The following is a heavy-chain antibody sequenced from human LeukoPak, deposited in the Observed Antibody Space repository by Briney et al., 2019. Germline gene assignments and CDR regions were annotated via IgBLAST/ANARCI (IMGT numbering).Heavy chain of an antibody. CDR3: ARVVVITYFDY. J-gene: IGHJ4*02. Sequence: TGGSLRLSCAASGFTFSSYAMSWVRQAPGKGLEWVSAISGSGGSTYYADSVKGRFTISRDKSKNTLYLQMNSLRAEDTAVYYCARVVVITYFDYWGQGTLVTVSS. CDR1: GFTFSSYA. V-gene: IGHV3-23*01. D-gene: IGHD3-22*01. CDR2: ISGSGGST.